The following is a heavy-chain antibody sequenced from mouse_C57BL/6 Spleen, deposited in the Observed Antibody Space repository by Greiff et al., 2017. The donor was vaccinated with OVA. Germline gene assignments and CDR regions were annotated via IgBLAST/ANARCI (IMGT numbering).Heavy chain of an antibody. CDR1: GYTFTSYW. D-gene: IGHD1-1*01. CDR2: IDPSDSYT. V-gene: IGHV1-69*01. CDR3: ARSYYYGSSYWFAY. Sequence: QVQLQQPGAELVMPGASVKLSCKASGYTFTSYWMHWVKQRPGQGLEWIGEIDPSDSYTNYNHKFKGKSTLTVDKSYSTAYMQLSSLTSEDSAFYYCARSYYYGSSYWFAYWGQGTLVTVSA. J-gene: IGHJ3*01.